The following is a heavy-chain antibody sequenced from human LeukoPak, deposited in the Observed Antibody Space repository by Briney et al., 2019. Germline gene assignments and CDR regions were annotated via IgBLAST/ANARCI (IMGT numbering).Heavy chain of an antibody. Sequence: PGGSLRLSCAASGFTFSSYWMSWVRQAPGKGLEWVANIKQDGSEKYYVDSVKGRFTISRDNAKNSLYLQMNSLRAEDTAVYYCARDSGGRWLQYFDYWGQGTLVTVSS. CDR1: GFTFSSYW. J-gene: IGHJ4*02. D-gene: IGHD5-24*01. V-gene: IGHV3-7*01. CDR2: IKQDGSEK. CDR3: ARDSGGRWLQYFDY.